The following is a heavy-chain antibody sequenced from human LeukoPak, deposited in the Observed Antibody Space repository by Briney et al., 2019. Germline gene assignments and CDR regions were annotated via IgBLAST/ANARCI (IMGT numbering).Heavy chain of an antibody. CDR2: IYSGGST. CDR1: GFTVSSNY. CDR3: ASIDYGHNWFDP. J-gene: IGHJ5*02. Sequence: GGSLRLSCAASGFTVSSNYMSWVRQAPGKGLEWVSVIYSGGSTYYADSVKGRFTISRDNSKNTLYLQMNSLRAEDTAVYYCASIDYGHNWFDPWGQGTLVTVSS. V-gene: IGHV3-53*01. D-gene: IGHD4-17*01.